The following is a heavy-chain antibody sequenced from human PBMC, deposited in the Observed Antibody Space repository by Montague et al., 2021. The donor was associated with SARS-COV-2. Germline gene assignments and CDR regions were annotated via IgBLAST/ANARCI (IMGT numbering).Heavy chain of an antibody. D-gene: IGHD3-3*01. Sequence: SLGLSCAASGFTFSNYAMRWVRQAPGKGLQWVAAIDGGGSSKYYGDSVKGRFTISRDNSKSTLYLQMNSLRAEDTAIYYCAKSRPHSNRFGSAFDIWGQGTMVTVSS. V-gene: IGHV3-23*01. CDR1: GFTFSNYA. CDR3: AKSRPHSNRFGSAFDI. CDR2: IDGGGSSK. J-gene: IGHJ3*02.